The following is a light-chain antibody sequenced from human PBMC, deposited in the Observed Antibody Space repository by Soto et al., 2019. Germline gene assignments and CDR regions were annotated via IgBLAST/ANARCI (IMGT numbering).Light chain of an antibody. CDR2: EVT. Sequence: QSALTQPASVSGSPGQSITISCTGTSSDVGGYNYVSWYQQYPGKAPKVMIYEVTNRPSGVSNRFSGSKSGNTASLTISGLQAEDEADYYCSSYTARSTLVFGGGTKLTVL. V-gene: IGLV2-14*01. CDR3: SSYTARSTLV. J-gene: IGLJ3*02. CDR1: SSDVGGYNY.